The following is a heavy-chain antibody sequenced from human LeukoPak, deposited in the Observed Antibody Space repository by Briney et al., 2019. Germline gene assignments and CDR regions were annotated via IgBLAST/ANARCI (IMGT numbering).Heavy chain of an antibody. CDR2: ISAYNGNT. Sequence: GASVKVSCKASGYKFTSYGISWVRQAPGQGLDWMGWISAYNGNTNYAHNLQGRVTMTTDTSTSTAYMELRSLRSDDTAVYYCARGAKENWFDPWGQGTLVTVSS. CDR3: ARGAKENWFDP. CDR1: GYKFTSYG. J-gene: IGHJ5*02. V-gene: IGHV1-18*01. D-gene: IGHD4/OR15-4a*01.